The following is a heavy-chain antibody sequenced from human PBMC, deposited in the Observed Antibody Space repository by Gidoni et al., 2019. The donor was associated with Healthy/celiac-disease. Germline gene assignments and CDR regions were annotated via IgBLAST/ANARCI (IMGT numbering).Heavy chain of an antibody. Sequence: HVQLVASGGGLVKPGGSLQLSCAASGFTFTAYYMSCILQAPGKGLEWVSYISSSGSTIYDADSVKGRFTISRDNAKNSLYLKMNSLRAEDTAVYYCARDPPIRGVIIEDAFDIWGQGTMVTVSS. J-gene: IGHJ3*02. CDR2: ISSSGSTI. V-gene: IGHV3-11*01. CDR1: GFTFTAYY. CDR3: ARDPPIRGVIIEDAFDI. D-gene: IGHD3-10*01.